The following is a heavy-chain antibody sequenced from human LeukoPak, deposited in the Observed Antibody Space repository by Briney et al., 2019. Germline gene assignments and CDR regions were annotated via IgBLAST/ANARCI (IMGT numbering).Heavy chain of an antibody. J-gene: IGHJ4*02. CDR1: GFTFSSNY. D-gene: IGHD5-12*01. CDR3: ARELGLVATSD. Sequence: GGSLTLSCAASGFTFSSNYMSWLRQAPRKELAGVSVIYSGGSTYHPHSVTVRFTTSRDNSKNPLYLQMNSLRAEDTAVYYCARELGLVATSDWGQGTLVTVSS. V-gene: IGHV3-66*02. CDR2: IYSGGST.